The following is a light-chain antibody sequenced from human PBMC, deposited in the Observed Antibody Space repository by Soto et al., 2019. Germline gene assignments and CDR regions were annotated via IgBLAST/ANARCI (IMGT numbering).Light chain of an antibody. CDR2: GAS. CDR1: QSITNKY. Sequence: PGERATFSCRATQSITNKYVAWYQQKAGQAPRLLIYGASTGATGIPDRFRGSGSGTDFTLSITRLEPEDFAVYYCHQYLDSPNTFGQGTNLEIK. CDR3: HQYLDSPNT. V-gene: IGKV3-20*01. J-gene: IGKJ2*01.